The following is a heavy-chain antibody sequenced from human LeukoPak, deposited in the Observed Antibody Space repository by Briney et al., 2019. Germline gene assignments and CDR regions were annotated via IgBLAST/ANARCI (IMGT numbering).Heavy chain of an antibody. CDR2: IKQDGSQK. J-gene: IGHJ4*02. Sequence: GGFLRLSCAASGFTFSSYWMSWVRQAPGKGLEWVANIKQDGSQKYYVDSVKGRFSISRDNAKNSLYLQMNSLRAEDTAVYYCARGVPYASWSGPHYSDYWGQGTLVTVSS. D-gene: IGHD3-3*01. CDR1: GFTFSSYW. V-gene: IGHV3-7*01. CDR3: ARGVPYASWSGPHYSDY.